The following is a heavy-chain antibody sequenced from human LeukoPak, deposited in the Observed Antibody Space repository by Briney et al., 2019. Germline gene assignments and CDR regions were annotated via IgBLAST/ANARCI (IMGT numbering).Heavy chain of an antibody. CDR1: GYTFTSYY. CDR3: ARDRGTVVTLEYFDY. Sequence: PEASVKVSCKASGYTFTSYYMHWVRQAPGQGLEWMGWISAYNGNTNYAQKLQGRVTMTTDTSTSTAYMELRSLRSDDTAVYYCARDRGTVVTLEYFDYWGQGTLVTVSS. CDR2: ISAYNGNT. V-gene: IGHV1-18*04. J-gene: IGHJ4*02. D-gene: IGHD4-23*01.